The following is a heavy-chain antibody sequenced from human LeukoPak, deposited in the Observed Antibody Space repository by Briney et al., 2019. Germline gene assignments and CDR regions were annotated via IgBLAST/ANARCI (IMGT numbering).Heavy chain of an antibody. CDR1: GFTFSNYH. D-gene: IGHD4-11*01. CDR3: ARVWQDYSNADY. CDR2: INSWSSLI. Sequence: PGGSLRLSCAASGFTFSNYHMNWVRQAPWKGLEWVSYINSWSSLIYYADSVKGRFAISRDNAKSSLYLQMDSLTAEDTAVYYCARVWQDYSNADYWGQGTLVTVSS. J-gene: IGHJ4*02. V-gene: IGHV3-48*01.